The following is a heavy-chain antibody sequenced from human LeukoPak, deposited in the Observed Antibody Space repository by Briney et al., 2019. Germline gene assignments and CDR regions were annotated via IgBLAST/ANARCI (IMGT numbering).Heavy chain of an antibody. J-gene: IGHJ4*02. CDR3: AGDEQWLGLR. V-gene: IGHV4-4*08. CDR2: IYTSGST. CDR1: GGSMSSFY. D-gene: IGHD6-19*01. Sequence: PSETLSLTCTVSGGSMSSFYWSWIRQPPGKGLEWIGRIYTSGSTNYNPSLKSRVTISVDTSKNQFSLKLSSVTAADTAVYYCAGDEQWLGLRWGQGTLVTVSS.